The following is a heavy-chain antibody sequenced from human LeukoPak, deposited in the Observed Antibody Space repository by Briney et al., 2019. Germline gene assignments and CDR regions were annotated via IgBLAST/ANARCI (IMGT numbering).Heavy chain of an antibody. J-gene: IGHJ4*02. CDR2: IRQDGSDN. CDR3: ARVKGYSGYDPLDY. Sequence: GGSLRLSCAASGFAFSHYWMSWVRQAPGKGLEWLANIRQDGSDNYYADSVKGRFTISRDNAKNSLYLQMNSLRAEDTAVYYCARVKGYSGYDPLDYWGQGTLVTVSS. V-gene: IGHV3-7*01. D-gene: IGHD5-12*01. CDR1: GFAFSHYW.